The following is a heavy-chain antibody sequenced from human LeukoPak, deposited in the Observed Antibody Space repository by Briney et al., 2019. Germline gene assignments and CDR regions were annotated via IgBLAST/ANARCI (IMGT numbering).Heavy chain of an antibody. V-gene: IGHV1-2*02. Sequence: ASVKVSCKASGYTFTGYYMHWVRQAPGQGLEWMGWINPNSGGTNYAQKFQGRVTMTRDTSISTVYMELSSLRSEDTAVYYCARDKGVRPLAVAYWWGQGTLVTVSS. CDR3: ARDKGVRPLAVAYW. D-gene: IGHD6-19*01. CDR1: GYTFTGYY. J-gene: IGHJ4*02. CDR2: INPNSGGT.